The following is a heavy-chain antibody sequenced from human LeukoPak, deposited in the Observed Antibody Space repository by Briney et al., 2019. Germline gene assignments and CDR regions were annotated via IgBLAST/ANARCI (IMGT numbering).Heavy chain of an antibody. J-gene: IGHJ6*02. D-gene: IGHD3-16*01. V-gene: IGHV4-59*01. CDR1: GGSFSDYY. Sequence: PAETLSLTCTVSGGSFSDYYWTWLRQPPGKGLEWIGYSGSTNYNPSLKSRVTISIDTSKRHFSLTLSSVTAADTAVYYCARTMRHYDGLGKNLTPWPAGLDVWGQGTTVTVS. CDR2: SGST. CDR3: ARTMRHYDGLGKNLTPWPAGLDV.